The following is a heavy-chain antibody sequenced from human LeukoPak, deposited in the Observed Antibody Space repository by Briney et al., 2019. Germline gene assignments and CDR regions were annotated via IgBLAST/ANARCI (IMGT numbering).Heavy chain of an antibody. CDR1: GGTFSSYT. J-gene: IGHJ4*02. Sequence: VKVSCKASGGTFSSYTISWVRQAPGQGLEWMGRIIPILGIANYAQKFQGRVTITADKSTSTAYMELSSLRSEDTAVFYCARTERGGYSYGPDYWGQGTLVTVSS. CDR2: IIPILGIA. D-gene: IGHD5-18*01. V-gene: IGHV1-69*02. CDR3: ARTERGGYSYGPDY.